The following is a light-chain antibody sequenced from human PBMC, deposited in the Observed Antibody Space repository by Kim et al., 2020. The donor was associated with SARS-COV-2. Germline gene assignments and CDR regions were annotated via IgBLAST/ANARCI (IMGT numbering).Light chain of an antibody. V-gene: IGKV3-11*01. Sequence: LSPGERATLSCRASQRVSSNLAWYQQKPGQAPRLLIYDASNRATGIPARFSGSGSGTDFTLTISSLEPEDFAVYYCQQRANWPITFGQGTRLEIK. CDR1: QRVSSN. CDR2: DAS. CDR3: QQRANWPIT. J-gene: IGKJ5*01.